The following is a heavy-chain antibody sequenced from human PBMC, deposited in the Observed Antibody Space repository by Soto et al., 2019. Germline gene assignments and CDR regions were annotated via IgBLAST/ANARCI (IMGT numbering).Heavy chain of an antibody. CDR3: ARDALYGDYEPYFDY. CDR1: GGSISSGGYY. CDR2: IYYSGST. J-gene: IGHJ4*02. V-gene: IGHV4-31*03. D-gene: IGHD4-17*01. Sequence: SETLSLTCTVSGGSISSGGYYWSWIRQHPGKGLEWIGYIYYSGSTYYNPSLKSRVTISVDTSKNQFSLKLSSVTAADTAVYYCARDALYGDYEPYFDYWGQGTLVTVSS.